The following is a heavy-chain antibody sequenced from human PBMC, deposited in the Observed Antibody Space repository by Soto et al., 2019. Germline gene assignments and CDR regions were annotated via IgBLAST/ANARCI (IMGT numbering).Heavy chain of an antibody. V-gene: IGHV2-5*02. CDR1: GFSLSTTGVG. J-gene: IGHJ4*02. Sequence: SGPTLVNPTQTLTLTCSFSGFSLSTTGVGVGWIRQPPGEALEWLALIYWDDDKRYSPSLKSRPTITKDTSKNQVVLTMTNMDPVDTATYFCAHLNWNYHFDSWGQGTLVTVSS. CDR2: IYWDDDK. D-gene: IGHD1-7*01. CDR3: AHLNWNYHFDS.